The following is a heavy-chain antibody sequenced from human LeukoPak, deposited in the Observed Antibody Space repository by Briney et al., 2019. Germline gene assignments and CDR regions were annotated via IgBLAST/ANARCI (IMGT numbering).Heavy chain of an antibody. CDR2: FIPIFGTA. V-gene: IGHV1-69*13. Sequence: SVKVSCKASGGTFSSYAISWVRQAPGQGLEWMGGFIPIFGTANYAQKFQGRVTITADESTSTAYMELSSLRSEDTAVYYCARSPPRYCSGGSCYPEYYFDYWGQGTLVTVSS. J-gene: IGHJ4*02. CDR1: GGTFSSYA. D-gene: IGHD2-15*01. CDR3: ARSPPRYCSGGSCYPEYYFDY.